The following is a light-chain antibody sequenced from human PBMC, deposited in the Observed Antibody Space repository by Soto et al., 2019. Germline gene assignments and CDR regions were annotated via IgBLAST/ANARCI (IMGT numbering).Light chain of an antibody. CDR1: QSINNW. CDR2: KTS. CDR3: QQDKSLSLT. V-gene: IGKV1-5*03. Sequence: DIQMTQSPSTLSASVGDRVTITCRASQSINNWLAWYQQKPGKAPKLLIYKTSDLESGVPSRFSGSGSGTEFSLTISSLQTDDFATYYCQQDKSLSLTFGGGTRVEVK. J-gene: IGKJ4*01.